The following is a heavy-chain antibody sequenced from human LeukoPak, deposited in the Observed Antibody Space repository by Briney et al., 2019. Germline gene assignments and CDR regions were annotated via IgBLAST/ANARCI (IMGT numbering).Heavy chain of an antibody. CDR2: FDPEDGET. J-gene: IGHJ6*02. CDR1: GYTLTELS. D-gene: IGHD4-11*01. Sequence: ASVKVSCKVSGYTLTELSMHWVRQAPGKGLEWMGGFDPEDGETIYAQKFQGRVTMTEDTSTDTAYMELSSLRSEDTAVYYCATIYSKGRDYYYGMDVWGQGTTVTVSS. CDR3: ATIYSKGRDYYYGMDV. V-gene: IGHV1-24*01.